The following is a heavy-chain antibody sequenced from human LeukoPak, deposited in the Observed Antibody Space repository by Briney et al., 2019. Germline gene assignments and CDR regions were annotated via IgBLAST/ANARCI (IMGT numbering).Heavy chain of an antibody. CDR2: ISPSGST. CDR3: ASLRFLEWWGFDY. Sequence: PSETLSLTCTVSGGSMSTYYWTWIRQSPGKGLEWIGYISPSGSTNYNPSLKSRVTMSVDTSKNQFSLKLSSVTAADTAVYYCASLRFLEWWGFDYWGQGTLVTVSS. V-gene: IGHV4-4*08. D-gene: IGHD3-3*01. J-gene: IGHJ4*02. CDR1: GGSMSTYY.